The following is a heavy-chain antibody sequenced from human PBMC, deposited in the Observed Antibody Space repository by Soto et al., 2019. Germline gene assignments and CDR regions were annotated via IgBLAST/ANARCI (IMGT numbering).Heavy chain of an antibody. CDR3: ARNGGSTWYYFDS. CDR2: VSHRGST. J-gene: IGHJ4*02. Sequence: SETLSLTCAVNGGSFTGYYGCWIRQSPGKGLEWIGEVSHRGSTNYNPSLKSRVTISIDTSKNQFFLNLNSVTAADTGMYYCARNGGSTWYYFDSWGQGTVVTVSS. V-gene: IGHV4-34*01. CDR1: GGSFTGYY. D-gene: IGHD6-13*01.